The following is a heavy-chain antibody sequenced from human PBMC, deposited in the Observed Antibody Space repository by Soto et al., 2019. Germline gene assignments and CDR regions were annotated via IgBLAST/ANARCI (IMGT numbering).Heavy chain of an antibody. CDR2: ISGSGGST. CDR1: GFTFSSYA. CDR3: AKENTIFGVVIPFDP. Sequence: PGGSLRLSCAASGFTFSSYAMSWVRQAPGKGLEWVSAISGSGGSTYYADSVKGRFTISRDNSENTLYLQMNSLRAEDTAVYYCAKENTIFGVVIPFDPWGQGTLVIVSS. J-gene: IGHJ5*02. D-gene: IGHD3-3*01. V-gene: IGHV3-23*01.